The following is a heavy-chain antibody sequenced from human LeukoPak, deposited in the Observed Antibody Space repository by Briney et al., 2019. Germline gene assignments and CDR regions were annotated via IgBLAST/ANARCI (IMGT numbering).Heavy chain of an antibody. V-gene: IGHV4-4*07. CDR3: ARCDSTWDNFDY. J-gene: IGHJ4*02. Sequence: SETLSLTCTVSGGSINAYYWTWIRQPAGEGLQWIGRIHTSGSTYYNPSLKGRALMTLDKPNNQFSLELKSLTAADTAVYDCARCDSTWDNFDYWGQGTLVTVSS. CDR2: IHTSGST. D-gene: IGHD2-2*01. CDR1: GGSINAYY.